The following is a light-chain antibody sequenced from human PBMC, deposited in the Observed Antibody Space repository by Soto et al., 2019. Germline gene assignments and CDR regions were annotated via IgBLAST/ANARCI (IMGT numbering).Light chain of an antibody. J-gene: IGLJ2*01. V-gene: IGLV1-44*01. CDR3: ATWDDTLNGL. CDR2: SND. Sequence: QSVVTQPPSASGTPGQKVTISCSGGSSNIGGNAVNWYQVLPGMAPKLLIYSNDQRPSGVHDRFSASKSGTSASLAISELQSEDEADYYCATWDDTLNGLFGGGTKLT. CDR1: SSNIGGNA.